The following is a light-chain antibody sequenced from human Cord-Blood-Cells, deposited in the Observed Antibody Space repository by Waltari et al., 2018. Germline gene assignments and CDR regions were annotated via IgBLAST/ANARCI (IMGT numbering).Light chain of an antibody. V-gene: IGKV3-11*01. J-gene: IGKJ4*01. CDR3: QQRSNWPLT. CDR2: DAS. CDR1: PSVSSY. Sequence: EIVLTQSPANLSLSPGDIATLSCRASPSVSSYLAWYQQKPGQAPRLLIYDASNRATGIPARFSGSGSGTDFTLTISSLEPEDFAVYYCQQRSNWPLTFGGGTKVEIK.